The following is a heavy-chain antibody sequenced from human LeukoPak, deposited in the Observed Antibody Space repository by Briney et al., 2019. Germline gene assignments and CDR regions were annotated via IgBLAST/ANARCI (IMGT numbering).Heavy chain of an antibody. J-gene: IGHJ4*02. Sequence: SVKVSCKASGYTFTGYYMHWVRQDPGQGLEWMGGIIPIFGTANYAQKFQGRVTITADESTSTAYMELSSLRSEDTAVYYCARSPGVGATRYYFDYWGQGTLVTVSS. CDR3: ARSPGVGATRYYFDY. D-gene: IGHD1-26*01. CDR2: IIPIFGTA. V-gene: IGHV1-69*13. CDR1: GYTFTGYY.